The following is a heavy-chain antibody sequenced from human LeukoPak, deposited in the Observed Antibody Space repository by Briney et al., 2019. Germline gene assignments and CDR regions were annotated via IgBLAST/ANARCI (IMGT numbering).Heavy chain of an antibody. CDR1: GGSFSGYY. D-gene: IGHD2-2*02. CDR2: INHSGST. Sequence: SETLSLTCAVYGGSFSGYYWSWIRQPPGKGLEWIGEINHSGSTNYNPSLKSRVTIPVDTSKNQFSLKLSSVTAADTAVYYCARGPDIVVVPAAIPPYNWFDPWGQGTLVTVSS. CDR3: ARGPDIVVVPAAIPPYNWFDP. V-gene: IGHV4-34*01. J-gene: IGHJ5*02.